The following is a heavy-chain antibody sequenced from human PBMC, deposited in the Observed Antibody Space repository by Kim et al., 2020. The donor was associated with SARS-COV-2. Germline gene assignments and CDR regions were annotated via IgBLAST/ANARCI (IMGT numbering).Heavy chain of an antibody. CDR2: MNPVNGYT. CDR1: GYIFTGQY. V-gene: IGHV1-2*02. CDR3: ARAYREDRWTYYP. J-gene: IGHJ5*02. Sequence: ASVKVSCKASGYIFTGQYMHWVRQTPGQWLEWMGWMNPVNGYTNYAQNFQGRVTMTRDTSIGTAYMDLTRLTSDDTAVYYCARAYREDRWTYYPWGQGTLVTVSS. D-gene: IGHD1-7*01.